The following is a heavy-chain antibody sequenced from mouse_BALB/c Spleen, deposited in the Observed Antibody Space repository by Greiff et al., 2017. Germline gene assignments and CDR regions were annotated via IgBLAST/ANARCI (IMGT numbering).Heavy chain of an antibody. CDR2: ISNGGGST. V-gene: IGHV5-12-2*01. J-gene: IGHJ4*01. D-gene: IGHD2-4*01. CDR3: ASLYYDYDVYYAMDY. CDR1: GFTFSSYT. Sequence: EVKVVESGGGLVQPGGSLKLSCAASGFTFSSYTMSWVRQTPEKRLEWVAYISNGGGSTYYPDTVKGRFTISRDNAKNTLYLQMSSLKSEDTAMYYCASLYYDYDVYYAMDYWGQGTSVTVSS.